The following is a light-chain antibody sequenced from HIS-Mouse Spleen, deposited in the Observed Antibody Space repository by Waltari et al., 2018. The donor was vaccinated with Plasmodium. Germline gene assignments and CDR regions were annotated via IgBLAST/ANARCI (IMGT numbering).Light chain of an antibody. CDR2: GAA. J-gene: IGKJ2*01. V-gene: IGKV3D-7*01. CDR1: QSVSSSY. CDR3: QQDYNLPYT. Sequence: EIVMTQSPATLSLSPGERATLSCRASQSVSSSYLSWYQQKPGQAPRLRIHGAATRATGIPARFSGSGSGTDFTLTISSLQPEDFAVYYCQQDYNLPYTFGQGTKLEIK.